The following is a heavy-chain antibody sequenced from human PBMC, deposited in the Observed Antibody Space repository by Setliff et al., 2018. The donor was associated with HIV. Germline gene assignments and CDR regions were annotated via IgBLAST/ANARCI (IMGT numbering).Heavy chain of an antibody. Sequence: KASETLSLTCVVSGYSITSGYYWGWIRQPPGRGLEWIAMIYRSGTTYYNTSLKSRVTISLDGPKNQFSLKLSSVTAADTAVYYCARGMMYATTSKFDFWGQGTLVTVSS. D-gene: IGHD2-8*01. V-gene: IGHV4-38-2*01. J-gene: IGHJ4*02. CDR2: IYRSGTT. CDR3: ARGMMYATTSKFDF. CDR1: GYSITSGYY.